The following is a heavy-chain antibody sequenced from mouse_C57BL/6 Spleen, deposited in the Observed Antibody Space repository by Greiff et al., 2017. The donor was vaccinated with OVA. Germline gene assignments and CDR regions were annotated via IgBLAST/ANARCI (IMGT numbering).Heavy chain of an antibody. J-gene: IGHJ4*01. V-gene: IGHV1-55*01. Sequence: QVQLQQSGAELVKPGASVKMSCKASGYTFTSYWITWVKQRPGQGLEWIGDISPGSGSTNYNEKFKSKATLTVDTSSSTAYMQLSSLTSEDSAVYYCARDPYYGSSDYAMDYWGQGTSVTVSS. CDR1: GYTFTSYW. D-gene: IGHD1-1*01. CDR3: ARDPYYGSSDYAMDY. CDR2: ISPGSGST.